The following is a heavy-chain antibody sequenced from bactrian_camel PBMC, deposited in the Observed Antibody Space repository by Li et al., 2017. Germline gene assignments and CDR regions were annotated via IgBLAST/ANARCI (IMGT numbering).Heavy chain of an antibody. Sequence: QVQLVESGGGLVQAGGSLRLSCAASGYTYNRFSGAWFRQAPGKRREGLATIDDDGSTVYVDFVKGRFTITRDYDKDLVYSQMNNLKPEDTAMYSCAAHVSGYCPSWASGYAYWGRGTQVTVS. CDR3: AAHVSGYCPSWASGYAY. CDR1: GYTYNRFS. CDR2: IDDDGST. V-gene: IGHV3S1*01. D-gene: IGHD1*01. J-gene: IGHJ4*01.